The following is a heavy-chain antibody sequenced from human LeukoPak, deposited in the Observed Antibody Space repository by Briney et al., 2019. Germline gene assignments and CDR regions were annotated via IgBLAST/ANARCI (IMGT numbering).Heavy chain of an antibody. Sequence: GGSLRLSCAASGFTFTNAWMNWVRQAPGMGLEWVAIIIQDGSAKYYVDSVKGRFTISRDNAKNSLYLQMNSLRADDTAIYYCARVMWQQLAPSDYWGQGTLVTVSS. V-gene: IGHV3-7*03. D-gene: IGHD6-13*01. CDR2: IIQDGSAK. CDR1: GFTFTNAW. CDR3: ARVMWQQLAPSDY. J-gene: IGHJ4*02.